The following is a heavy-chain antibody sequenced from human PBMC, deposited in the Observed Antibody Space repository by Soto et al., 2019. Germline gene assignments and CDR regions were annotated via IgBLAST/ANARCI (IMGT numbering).Heavy chain of an antibody. Sequence: SETLSLTCTVSGGSISSYYWSWIRQPPGKGLEWIGYIYYSGSTNYNPSLKSRVTISVDTSKNQFSLKLSSVTAADTAVYYCARGERETRYSSNSRVHNNWFDPWGQGTLVTVSS. CDR1: GGSISSYY. D-gene: IGHD6-19*01. J-gene: IGHJ5*02. CDR3: ARGERETRYSSNSRVHNNWFDP. V-gene: IGHV4-59*08. CDR2: IYYSGST.